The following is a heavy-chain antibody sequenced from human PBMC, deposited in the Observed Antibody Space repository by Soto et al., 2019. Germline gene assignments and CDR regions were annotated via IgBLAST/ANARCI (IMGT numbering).Heavy chain of an antibody. J-gene: IGHJ1*01. CDR1: GFTFRSYA. D-gene: IGHD6-13*01. Sequence: PGGSLRLSCAASGFTFRSYAMSWVRQAPGKGLEWVSSIRGSGGSTYYADSVKGRFTISRDNSKNTLYLQMNSLRADDTAVYYCAKHGSNWYIYFQHWGQGTLVTVSS. CDR2: IRGSGGST. V-gene: IGHV3-23*01. CDR3: AKHGSNWYIYFQH.